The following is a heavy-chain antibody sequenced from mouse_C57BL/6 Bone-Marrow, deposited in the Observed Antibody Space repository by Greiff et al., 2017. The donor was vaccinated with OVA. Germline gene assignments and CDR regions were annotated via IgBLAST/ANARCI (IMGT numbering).Heavy chain of an antibody. CDR3: AKLLRSLYWYFDV. D-gene: IGHD1-1*01. CDR1: GFTFSSYA. V-gene: IGHV5-4*01. CDR2: ISDGGSYT. J-gene: IGHJ1*03. Sequence: EVHLVESGGGLVKPGGSLKLSCAASGFTFSSYAMSWVRQTPEKRLEWVATISDGGSYTYYPDNVKGRFTISRDNAKNNLYLQMSHLKSEDTAMYYCAKLLRSLYWYFDVWGTGTTVTVSS.